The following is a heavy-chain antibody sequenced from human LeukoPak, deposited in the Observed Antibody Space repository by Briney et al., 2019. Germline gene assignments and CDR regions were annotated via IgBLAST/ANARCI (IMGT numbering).Heavy chain of an antibody. CDR3: ARDLSGTYMVDY. CDR1: GXAFNSYA. Sequence: GRSLRLSCAVSGXAFNSYAMHWVRQAPGEGLEWEAFISHDGSAQSYADSVKGRFTISRDNSKNTLYLQMNSLRPEDTAVYYCARDLSGTYMVDYWGQGTLVTVSS. V-gene: IGHV3-30-3*01. CDR2: ISHDGSAQ. D-gene: IGHD1-26*01. J-gene: IGHJ4*02.